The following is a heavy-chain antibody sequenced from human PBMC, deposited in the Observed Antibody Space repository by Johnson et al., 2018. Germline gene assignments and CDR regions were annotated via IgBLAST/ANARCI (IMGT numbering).Heavy chain of an antibody. CDR2: ISSSSYYI. CDR1: GFTFSSYS. D-gene: IGHD3-10*01. V-gene: IGHV3-21*01. J-gene: IGHJ1*01. Sequence: VQLVESGGGLVKPGGSLRLSCGASGFTFSSYSMNWVRQAPGKGLEWVSSISSSSYYIYYADSVKGRFTISRDNAKNSLFLQMNSLRAEDTAVYYWATRITTGEDVQHWGQGTLVTVSS. CDR3: ATRITTGEDVQH.